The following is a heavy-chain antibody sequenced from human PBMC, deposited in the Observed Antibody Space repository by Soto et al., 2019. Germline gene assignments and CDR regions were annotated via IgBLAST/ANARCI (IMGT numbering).Heavy chain of an antibody. CDR3: ARDPRTAMGERSNYYYYYGMDV. D-gene: IGHD5-18*01. J-gene: IGHJ6*02. CDR2: IYSGGST. V-gene: IGHV3-53*01. CDR1: GFTVSSNY. Sequence: HPGGSLRLSCAASGFTVSSNYMSWVRQAPGKGLEWVSVIYSGGSTYYADSVKGRFTISRDNSKNTLYLQMNSLRAEDTAVYYCARDPRTAMGERSNYYYYYGMDVWGQGTTVPVSS.